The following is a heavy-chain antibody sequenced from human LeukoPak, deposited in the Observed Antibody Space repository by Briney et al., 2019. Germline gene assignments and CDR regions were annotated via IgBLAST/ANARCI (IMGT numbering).Heavy chain of an antibody. CDR1: GYTFASYT. D-gene: IGHD6-13*01. V-gene: IGHV1-3*01. CDR3: ARGDSSSWYAADWFDP. CDR2: INAGNGNT. Sequence: ASVKVSCTASGYTFASYTIHWVRQAPGQRLEWMGWINAGNGNTKYSQKFQGRVTITRDTSASTAYMELNSLRSENTAVYYCARGDSSSWYAADWFDPWGQGTLVTVSS. J-gene: IGHJ5*02.